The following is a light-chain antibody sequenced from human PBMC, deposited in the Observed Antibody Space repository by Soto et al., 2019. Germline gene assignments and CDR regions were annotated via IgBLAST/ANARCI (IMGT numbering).Light chain of an antibody. CDR3: QQYSTLPHT. V-gene: IGKV3-20*01. Sequence: ENVLTQSPGPLSLSPGERATLSCRASQTVTNSFFAWYQQKPGQPPRLLIHGISSRATGIPDRFSGRGSGTDFTLTISRLEPEDFVVYYCQQYSTLPHTCGRGTKLEV. CDR1: QTVTNSF. CDR2: GIS. J-gene: IGKJ2*01.